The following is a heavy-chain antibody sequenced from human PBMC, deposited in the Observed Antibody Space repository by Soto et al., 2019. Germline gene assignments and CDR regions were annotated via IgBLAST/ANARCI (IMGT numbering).Heavy chain of an antibody. J-gene: IGHJ5*02. V-gene: IGHV4-39*01. CDR2: IYYSGST. Sequence: SETLSLTSTVSDGSIRSSIYYWGWIRQPPGKGLEWIGSIYYSGSTYYNPSLKSRVTISVDTSKNQFSLKLSSVTAADTAVYYYARLRWKYDTWFDHWGQGTLVTVSS. CDR3: ARLRWKYDTWFDH. D-gene: IGHD3-22*01. CDR1: DGSIRSSIYY.